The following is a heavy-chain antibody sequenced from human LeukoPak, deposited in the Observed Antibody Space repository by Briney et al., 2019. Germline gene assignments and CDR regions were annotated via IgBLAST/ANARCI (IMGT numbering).Heavy chain of an antibody. V-gene: IGHV3-48*03. D-gene: IGHD6-13*01. CDR3: ARTGRGAARVAFDI. CDR1: GFTFSSYE. CDR2: ISSSSSTI. Sequence: GGSLRLSCAGSGFTFSSYEMNWVRQAPGKGLEWVSYISSSSSTIYYAPSVKGRFTISRDNAKNSLYLQMNSLRAEDTAVYYCARTGRGAARVAFDIWGQGTMVTVSS. J-gene: IGHJ3*02.